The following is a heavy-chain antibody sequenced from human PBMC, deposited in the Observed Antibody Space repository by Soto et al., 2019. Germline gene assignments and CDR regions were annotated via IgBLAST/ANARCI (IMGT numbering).Heavy chain of an antibody. D-gene: IGHD3-22*01. CDR2: IIPMSGTT. CDR1: GGTFSSYA. V-gene: IGHV1-69*01. J-gene: IGHJ3*02. Sequence: QVQLVQSGAEVKKPGSSVKVSCKASGGTFSSYAISWVRQAPGQGLEWMGGIIPMSGTTNYAQKFQGRITITADASTSTAYMVLSGLRSEDTAMYYCARAYYDSSASTPMAFDIWGQGTMVTVSS. CDR3: ARAYYDSSASTPMAFDI.